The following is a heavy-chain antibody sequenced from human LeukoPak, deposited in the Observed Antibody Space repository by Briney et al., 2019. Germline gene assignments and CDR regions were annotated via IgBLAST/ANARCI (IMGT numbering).Heavy chain of an antibody. Sequence: SETLSLTCTVSGYSISSGYYWGWIRQPPGKGLEWIGSIYHSGSTNYNPSLKSRVTISVDTSKNQFSLKLSSVTAADTAVYYCARYYSYGFGGWFDPWGQGTLVTVSS. J-gene: IGHJ5*02. D-gene: IGHD5-18*01. CDR1: GYSISSGYY. CDR2: IYHSGST. V-gene: IGHV4-38-2*02. CDR3: ARYYSYGFGGWFDP.